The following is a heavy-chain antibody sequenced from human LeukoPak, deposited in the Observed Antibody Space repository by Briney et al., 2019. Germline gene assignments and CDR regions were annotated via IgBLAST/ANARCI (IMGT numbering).Heavy chain of an antibody. V-gene: IGHV4-30-4*01. CDR3: ARYYYYDSSGYYYSAFDI. J-gene: IGHJ3*02. D-gene: IGHD3-22*01. CDR2: IYYSGST. Sequence: SQTLSLTCTVSGGSISSGDYYWSWIRQPPGKGLEWIGCIYYSGSTYYNPSLKSRVTISVDTSKNQFSLKLSSVTAADTAVYYCARYYYYDSSGYYYSAFDIWGQGTMVTVSS. CDR1: GGSISSGDYY.